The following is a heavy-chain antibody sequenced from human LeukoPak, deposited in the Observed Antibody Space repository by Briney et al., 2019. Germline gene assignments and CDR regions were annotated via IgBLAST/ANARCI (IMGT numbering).Heavy chain of an antibody. CDR2: ISAYNGNT. Sequence: ASVKVSCKASGYTFTSYDINWVRQAPGQGLEWMGWISAYNGNTNYAQKLQGRVTMTTDTSTSTAYMELRSLRSDDTAVYYCARPQDYGGAFDIWGQGTMVTVSS. J-gene: IGHJ3*02. V-gene: IGHV1-18*01. CDR1: GYTFTSYD. CDR3: ARPQDYGGAFDI. D-gene: IGHD4-17*01.